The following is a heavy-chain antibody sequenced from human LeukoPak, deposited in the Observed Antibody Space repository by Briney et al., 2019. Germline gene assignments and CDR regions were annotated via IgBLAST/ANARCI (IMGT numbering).Heavy chain of an antibody. J-gene: IGHJ4*02. CDR3: VRGADSSSSA. V-gene: IGHV1-2*02. CDR2: LNPKTGGT. CDR1: GYTFTAYY. Sequence: ASVKVSCKASGYTFTAYYLHWVRQAPGHGLEWMGWLNPKTGGTNYAQKFQGRVTMTRDASITTAYMELTSLRTDDTAVYYCVRGADSSSSAWSQGTLVTVSS. D-gene: IGHD6-6*01.